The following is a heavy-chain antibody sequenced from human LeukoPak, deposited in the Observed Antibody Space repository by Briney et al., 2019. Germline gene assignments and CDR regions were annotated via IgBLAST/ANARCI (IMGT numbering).Heavy chain of an antibody. Sequence: GGSLRLSCTASGFAFSTYDMNWVRQAPGKGLEWVSYIRGGSTYIYYTDSVKGRFTISRDNAKNSLNLQMDSLSAEDTAVYYCARESGIMVGDYYYYYMDVWGIGTTVTVSS. CDR3: ARESGIMVGDYYYYYMDV. V-gene: IGHV3-21*01. D-gene: IGHD1-26*01. CDR2: IRGGSTYI. J-gene: IGHJ6*03. CDR1: GFAFSTYD.